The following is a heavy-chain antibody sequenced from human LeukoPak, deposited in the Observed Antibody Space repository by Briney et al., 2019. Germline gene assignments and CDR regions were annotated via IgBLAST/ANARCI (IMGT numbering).Heavy chain of an antibody. Sequence: ASVKVSCKASGYTFTGYYMHWVRQAPGQGLEWMGWINPNSGGTNYAQKFQGRVTMTRDTSISTAYMELSRLRSDDTAVYYCASPEGSGTSCYNCFDYWGQGTLVTVSS. J-gene: IGHJ4*02. D-gene: IGHD2-2*02. CDR2: INPNSGGT. V-gene: IGHV1-2*02. CDR1: GYTFTGYY. CDR3: ASPEGSGTSCYNCFDY.